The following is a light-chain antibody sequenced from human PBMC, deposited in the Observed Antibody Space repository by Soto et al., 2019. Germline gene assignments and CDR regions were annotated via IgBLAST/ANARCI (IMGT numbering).Light chain of an antibody. Sequence: SALTQPASVSGSPGQSITISCTGTSSDVGAYNYVSSYQQHPGKAPKLMIYDVSNRPSGVSNRFSGSKSGNTASLTISGLQAEDEADYYCSSQRPTSTLVFGGGTKLTVL. V-gene: IGLV2-14*03. CDR1: SSDVGAYNY. CDR3: SSQRPTSTLV. CDR2: DVS. J-gene: IGLJ2*01.